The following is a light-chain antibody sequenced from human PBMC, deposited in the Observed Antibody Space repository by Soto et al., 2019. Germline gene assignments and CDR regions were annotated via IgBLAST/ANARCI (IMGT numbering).Light chain of an antibody. V-gene: IGKV1-5*01. Sequence: DIQMTQSPSTLSASVGDRVAITCRASQSISSWLAWYQQKPGKAPKLLIYDASSLESGVPSRFSGSGSGTEVTLTISSLQPDDFATYYCQQYNSYPLTFGGGTKVDIK. J-gene: IGKJ4*01. CDR3: QQYNSYPLT. CDR1: QSISSW. CDR2: DAS.